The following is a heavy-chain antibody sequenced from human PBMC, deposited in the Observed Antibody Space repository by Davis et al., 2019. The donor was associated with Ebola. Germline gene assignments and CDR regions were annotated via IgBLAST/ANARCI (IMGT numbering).Heavy chain of an antibody. CDR3: ARTSIVGTATTASDI. CDR2: ISAYNGNT. J-gene: IGHJ3*02. V-gene: IGHV1-18*04. Sequence: AASVKVSCKASGYTFTNYYMHWVRQAPGQGLEWMGWISAYNGNTNYAQILQGRVTMTTDTSTGTAYMELRSLGSDDTAVYFCARTSIVGTATTASDIWGQGTMVTVSS. CDR1: GYTFTNYY. D-gene: IGHD1-26*01.